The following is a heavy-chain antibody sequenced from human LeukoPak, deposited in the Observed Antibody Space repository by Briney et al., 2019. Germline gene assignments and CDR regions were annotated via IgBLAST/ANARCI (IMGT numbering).Heavy chain of an antibody. J-gene: IGHJ4*02. Sequence: SETLSLTCAVYGGSFSGYYWSWIRQPPGKGLEWIGEINHSGSTSYNPSLKSRVTISVDTSKNQFSLKLSSVTAADTAVYYCARKKHLDYWGQGTLVTVSS. CDR3: ARKKHLDY. V-gene: IGHV4-34*01. CDR1: GGSFSGYY. CDR2: INHSGST.